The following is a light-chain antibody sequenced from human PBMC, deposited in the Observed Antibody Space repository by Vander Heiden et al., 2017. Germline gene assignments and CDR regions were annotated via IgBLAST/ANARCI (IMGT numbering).Light chain of an antibody. CDR3: QQYNNGSYT. J-gene: IGKJ2*01. Sequence: EIVMTPSSATLSVSPGERATLSCRASQSVSSNLAWYQQKPGQAPRLLIYGASTRATGIPARCSGGGSGTEFTLTISSLQSEDFAVDYCQQYNNGSYTFGQGTKLEIK. CDR2: GAS. CDR1: QSVSSN. V-gene: IGKV3-15*01.